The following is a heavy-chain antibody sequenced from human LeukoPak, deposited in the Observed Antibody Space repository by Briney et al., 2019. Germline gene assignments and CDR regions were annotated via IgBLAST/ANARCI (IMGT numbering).Heavy chain of an antibody. Sequence: PSETLSLTCTVSGGSISSYYWSWIRQPPGKGLEWIGYIYYSGSTNYNPSPESRVTISVDTSKNQFSLKLSSVTAADTAVYYCAGTFYDILTRLPFPDYWGQGTLVTVSS. D-gene: IGHD3-9*01. CDR1: GGSISSYY. CDR3: AGTFYDILTRLPFPDY. CDR2: IYYSGST. V-gene: IGHV4-59*01. J-gene: IGHJ4*02.